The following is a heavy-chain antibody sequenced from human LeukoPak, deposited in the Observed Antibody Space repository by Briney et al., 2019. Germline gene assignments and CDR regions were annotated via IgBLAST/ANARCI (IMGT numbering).Heavy chain of an antibody. CDR2: IYYSGST. Sequence: PSETLSLTCTVSGGSISSYYWGWIRQPPGKGLEWIGSIYYSGSTYYNPSLKSRVTISVDTSKNQFSLKLSSVTAADTAVYYCAGRLRLGELSSPGAFDIWGQGTMVTVSS. D-gene: IGHD3-16*02. V-gene: IGHV4-39*01. CDR1: GGSISSYY. J-gene: IGHJ3*02. CDR3: AGRLRLGELSSPGAFDI.